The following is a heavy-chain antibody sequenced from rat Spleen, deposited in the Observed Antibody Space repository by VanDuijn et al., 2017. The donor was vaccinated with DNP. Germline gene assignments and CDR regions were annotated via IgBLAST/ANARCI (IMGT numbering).Heavy chain of an antibody. CDR1: GFTFSDYN. D-gene: IGHD1-5*01. Sequence: EVQLVESGGGLVQPGRSLKLSCAASGFTFSDYNMAWVRQAPKKGLEWGATIIYDGRSTYYGDSVKGRFTISRDNAKSTLYLQMDSLRSEDTATYYCATHVLGTTPFDYWGQGVMVTVSS. J-gene: IGHJ2*01. CDR2: IIYDGRST. CDR3: ATHVLGTTPFDY. V-gene: IGHV5-7*01.